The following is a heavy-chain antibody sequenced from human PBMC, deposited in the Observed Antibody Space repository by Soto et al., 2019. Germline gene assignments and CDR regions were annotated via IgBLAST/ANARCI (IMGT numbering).Heavy chain of an antibody. CDR3: AKDPKSSSWYLNWFDP. D-gene: IGHD6-13*01. Sequence: PGGSLRLSCAASGFTFSSYAMSWVRQAPGKGLEWVSAISGSGGSTYYADSVKGRFTISRDNSKNTLYLQMNSLRAEDTAVYYCAKDPKSSSWYLNWFDPWGQGTLVTVSS. CDR1: GFTFSSYA. J-gene: IGHJ5*02. V-gene: IGHV3-23*01. CDR2: ISGSGGST.